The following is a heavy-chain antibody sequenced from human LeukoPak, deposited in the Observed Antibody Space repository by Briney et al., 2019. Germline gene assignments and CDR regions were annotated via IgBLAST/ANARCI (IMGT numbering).Heavy chain of an antibody. J-gene: IGHJ3*02. CDR2: MYDTGST. D-gene: IGHD5-12*01. CDR3: AKSVPGYPGPFDI. CDR1: GGSPSSYY. V-gene: IGHV4-59*01. Sequence: SETLCLTCSVSGGSPSSYYWHWIRQPPGKELEWMGDMYDTGSTSHNPSLSSPVTISVDPSTNQFSLKLSSVTAADTAVYYCAKSVPGYPGPFDIWGQGTLVTVST.